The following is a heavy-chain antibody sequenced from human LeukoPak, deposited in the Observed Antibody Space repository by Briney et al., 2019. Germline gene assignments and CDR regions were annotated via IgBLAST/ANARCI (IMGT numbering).Heavy chain of an antibody. V-gene: IGHV4-39*01. J-gene: IGHJ4*02. CDR3: ARRAVVPAAVSYFDN. CDR1: RGSITNSSCY. CDR2: IYYTGTT. D-gene: IGHD2-2*01. Sequence: SETLSLTCAVSRGSITNSSCYWGWIRQPPGKGLEWIGGIYYTGTTYYSPSLNSRIAISMDTSKKQFSLRLASVTAADTAVYYCARRAVVPAAVSYFDNWGQGTLVTVSS.